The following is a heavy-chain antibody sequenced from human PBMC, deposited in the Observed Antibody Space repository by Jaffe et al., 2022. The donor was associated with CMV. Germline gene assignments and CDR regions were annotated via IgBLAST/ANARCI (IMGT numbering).Heavy chain of an antibody. CDR2: ISYDGSNK. D-gene: IGHD2-15*01. J-gene: IGHJ4*02. V-gene: IGHV3-30*18. Sequence: QVQLVESGGGVVQPGRSLRLSCAASGFTFSSYGMHWVRQAPGKGLEWVAVISYDGSNKYYADSVKGRFTISRDNSKNTLYLQMNSLRAEDTAVYYCAKDLLRYCSGGSCYSAGADYWGQGTLVTVSS. CDR1: GFTFSSYG. CDR3: AKDLLRYCSGGSCYSAGADY.